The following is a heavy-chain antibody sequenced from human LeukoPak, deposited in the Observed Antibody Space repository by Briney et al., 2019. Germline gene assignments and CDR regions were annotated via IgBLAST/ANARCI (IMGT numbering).Heavy chain of an antibody. D-gene: IGHD3-22*01. J-gene: IGHJ4*02. Sequence: ASVKVSCKASGYNFTGYYMHWIRQAPGQGLEWMGWINPDSGGTKYAQMFQGSLTLTRDTSISTAYMELTSLTSDDAAVYYCARGRHFDSGGYYAAFYFDLWGQGTLVTVSS. CDR2: INPDSGGT. V-gene: IGHV1-2*02. CDR3: ARGRHFDSGGYYAAFYFDL. CDR1: GYNFTGYY.